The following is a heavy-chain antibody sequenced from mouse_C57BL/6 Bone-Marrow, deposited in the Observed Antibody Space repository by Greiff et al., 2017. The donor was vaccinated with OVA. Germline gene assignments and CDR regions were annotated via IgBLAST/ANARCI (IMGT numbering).Heavy chain of an antibody. D-gene: IGHD3-2*01. CDR1: GYTFTSYW. Sequence: QVQLKQPGAELVKPGASVKMSCKASGYTFTSYWITWVKQRPGQGLEWIGDIYPGSGSNNYNEKLQSKATLTVDTSSSTAYMQLSSVKSEDSAVYCSARKGDSSWFADWGQGTLGTVSA. V-gene: IGHV1-55*01. CDR2: IYPGSGSN. CDR3: ARKGDSSWFAD. J-gene: IGHJ3*01.